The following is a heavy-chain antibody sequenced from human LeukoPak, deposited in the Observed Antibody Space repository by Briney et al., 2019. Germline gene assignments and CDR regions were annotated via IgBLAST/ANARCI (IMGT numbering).Heavy chain of an antibody. V-gene: IGHV5-51*01. J-gene: IGHJ4*02. Sequence: GEPLKISCMGSVYNSTFYWSAWVLPVPGKGLEWMGIIYPGDSDTRYSPSFEGQVTTSADKSTSTAYLQWSSQMASDTAVYCGARRAFSSPWTGGYFDYWGQGTLVTVSS. CDR3: ARRAFSSPWTGGYFDY. D-gene: IGHD3/OR15-3a*01. CDR2: IYPGDSDT. CDR1: VYNSTFYW.